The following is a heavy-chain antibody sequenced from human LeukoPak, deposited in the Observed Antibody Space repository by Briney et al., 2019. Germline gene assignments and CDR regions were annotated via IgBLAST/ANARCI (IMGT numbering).Heavy chain of an antibody. CDR3: ASQYSSSYYFDY. CDR2: IIPIFGTA. J-gene: IGHJ4*02. V-gene: IGHV1-69*13. CDR1: GGTFSSYA. D-gene: IGHD6-13*01. Sequence: ASVKVSCKASGGTFSSYAIGWVRQAPGQGLEWMGGIIPIFGTANYAQKFQGRVTITADESTSTAYMELSSLRSEDTAVYYCASQYSSSYYFDYWGQGTLVTVSS.